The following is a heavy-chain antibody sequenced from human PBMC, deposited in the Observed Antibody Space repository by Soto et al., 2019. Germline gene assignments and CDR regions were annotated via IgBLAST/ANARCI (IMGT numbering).Heavy chain of an antibody. Sequence: GSLRLSCAASGFTFSNAWMNWVRQAPGKGLEWVGRIKSKTDGGTTDYAAPVKGRFTISRDDSKNTLYLQMNSLKTEDTAVYYCTTDGKATTVTLNYYYYGMDVWGQGTTVTVSS. CDR2: IKSKTDGGTT. CDR1: GFTFSNAW. D-gene: IGHD4-4*01. J-gene: IGHJ6*02. CDR3: TTDGKATTVTLNYYYYGMDV. V-gene: IGHV3-15*07.